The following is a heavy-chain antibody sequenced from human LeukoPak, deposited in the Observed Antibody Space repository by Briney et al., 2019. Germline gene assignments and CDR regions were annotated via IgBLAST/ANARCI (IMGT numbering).Heavy chain of an antibody. CDR2: IYYSGST. J-gene: IGHJ3*02. V-gene: IGHV4-59*01. Sequence: SETLSLTCTVSGGSISSYYWSWIRHPPGKGLEWIGYIYYSGSTNYNPSLKSRVTISVDTSKNQFSLKLSSVTAADTAVYYCARDTTSHDAFDIWGQGTMVTVSS. CDR3: ARDTTSHDAFDI. D-gene: IGHD1-14*01. CDR1: GGSISSYY.